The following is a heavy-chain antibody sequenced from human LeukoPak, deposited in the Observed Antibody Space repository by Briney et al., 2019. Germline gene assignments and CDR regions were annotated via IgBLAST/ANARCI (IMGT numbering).Heavy chain of an antibody. V-gene: IGHV4-34*01. Sequence: LRLSCAASGFTFSSYWMHWVRQPPGKGLEWIGEINHSGSTNYNPSLKSRVTISVDTSKNQFSLKLSSVTAADTAVYYCARDVGYYDSSGYYPDWGQGTLVTVSS. J-gene: IGHJ4*02. CDR2: INHSGST. D-gene: IGHD3-22*01. CDR3: ARDVGYYDSSGYYPD. CDR1: GFTFSSYW.